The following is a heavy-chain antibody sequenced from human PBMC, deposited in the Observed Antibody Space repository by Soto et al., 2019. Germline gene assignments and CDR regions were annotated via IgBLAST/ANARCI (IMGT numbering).Heavy chain of an antibody. J-gene: IGHJ4*02. CDR2: IYTSGST. V-gene: IGHV4-4*07. D-gene: IGHD3-22*01. CDR3: AREGLYYDSSGYYSGFDY. Sequence: KPSETLSLTCTVSGGSISSYYWSWIRQPAGKGLEWIGRIYTSGSTNYNPSLKSRVTMSVDTSKNQFSLKLSSVTAADTAVYYCAREGLYYDSSGYYSGFDYWGQGTLVTVSS. CDR1: GGSISSYY.